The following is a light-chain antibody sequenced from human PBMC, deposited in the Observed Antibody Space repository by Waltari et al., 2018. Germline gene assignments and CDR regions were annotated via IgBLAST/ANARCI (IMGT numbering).Light chain of an antibody. V-gene: IGLV2-14*03. CDR3: SSYTSSSTNYV. Sequence: QSALPHPASVSGSPGQSIPISCTGPSIDVGGYNYVSWYQQHPGKAPKLMIYDVSNRPSGVSNRFSGSKSGNTASLTISGLQAEDEADYYCSSYTSSSTNYVFGTGTKVTVL. J-gene: IGLJ1*01. CDR1: SIDVGGYNY. CDR2: DVS.